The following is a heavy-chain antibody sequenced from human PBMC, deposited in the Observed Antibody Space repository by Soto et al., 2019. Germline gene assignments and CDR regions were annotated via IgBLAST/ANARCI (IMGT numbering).Heavy chain of an antibody. Sequence: TLSLTCTVSGGSISSSSYYWGWIRQPPGKGLEWIGSIYYSGSTYYNPSLKSRVTISVDTSKNQFSLKLSSVTAADTAVYYCARPAQTGTTTGPWFDPWGQGTLVTVSS. V-gene: IGHV4-39*01. CDR2: IYYSGST. CDR1: GGSISSSSYY. D-gene: IGHD1-7*01. CDR3: ARPAQTGTTTGPWFDP. J-gene: IGHJ5*02.